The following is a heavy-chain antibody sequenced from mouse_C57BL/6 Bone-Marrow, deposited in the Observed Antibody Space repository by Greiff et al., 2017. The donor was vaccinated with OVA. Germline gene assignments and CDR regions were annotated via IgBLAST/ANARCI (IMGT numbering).Heavy chain of an antibody. J-gene: IGHJ4*01. D-gene: IGHD2-4*01. CDR1: GFSFNTYA. CDR3: VRHGDDYGAMDY. V-gene: IGHV10-1*01. CDR2: IRSKSNNYAT. Sequence: EVMLVESGGGLVQPKGSLKLSCAASGFSFNTYAMNWVRQAPGKGLEWVARIRSKSNNYATYYADSVKDRFTISRDDSESMLYLQMNNLKTEDTAMYYCVRHGDDYGAMDYWGQGTSVTVSS.